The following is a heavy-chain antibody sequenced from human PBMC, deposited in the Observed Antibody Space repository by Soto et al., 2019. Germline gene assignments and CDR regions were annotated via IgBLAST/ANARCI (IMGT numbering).Heavy chain of an antibody. CDR3: ARIADCSTTSCSFPSRFHVRGYYYYYGLYV. Sequence: ASVKVSCKASAYTFTSYCISWVRQAPGQGLEWVGWVSAYNGNSNYAQKYEGRVTMTTDTSTSTAYMELSSLRSDDTAVYYCARIADCSTTSCSFPSRFHVRGYYYYYGLYVWGQGTTVTVSS. CDR2: VSAYNGNS. V-gene: IGHV1-18*04. CDR1: AYTFTSYC. D-gene: IGHD2-2*01. J-gene: IGHJ6*02.